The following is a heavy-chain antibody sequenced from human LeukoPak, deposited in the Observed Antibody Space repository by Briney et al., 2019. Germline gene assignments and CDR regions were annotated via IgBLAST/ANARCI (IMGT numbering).Heavy chain of an antibody. D-gene: IGHD3-3*01. CDR3: ARDLRFLEWLFLDY. V-gene: IGHV3-21*01. J-gene: IGHJ4*02. CDR1: GFTFSSYS. Sequence: PGGSLRLSCAASGFTFSSYSMNWVRQAPGKGLEWVSSISSSSSYIYYADSVKGRFTISRDNAKNSLYLQMNSLRAEDTAVYYCARDLRFLEWLFLDYWGQGTLVTVSS. CDR2: ISSSSSYI.